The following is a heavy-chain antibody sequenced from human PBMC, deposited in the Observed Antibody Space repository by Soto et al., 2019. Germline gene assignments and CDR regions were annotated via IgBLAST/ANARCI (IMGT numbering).Heavy chain of an antibody. V-gene: IGHV3-9*01. CDR1: GFIFDNHA. CDR3: AKSAVAAQPGTLDFDY. J-gene: IGHJ4*02. CDR2: VTWNSVTT. Sequence: GGSLRLSCTASGFIFDNHAMHWVRQAPGKGLEWVAGVTWNSVTTGYADSVKGRFTISRDNAKNSLYLQMNSLRAEDTALYYCAKSAVAAQPGTLDFDYWGQGTLVTVSS. D-gene: IGHD6-19*01.